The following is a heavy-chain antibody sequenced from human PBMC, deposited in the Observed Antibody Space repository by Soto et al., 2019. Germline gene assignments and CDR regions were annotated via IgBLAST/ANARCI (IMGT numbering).Heavy chain of an antibody. Sequence: QVHLVQSGTKVKKPGSSVTVSCKAAGGPYGKYSISWVRQAPGQGLEWRGRIIPIFDITNYAQKFQGRVTMTAYKSTSTVYMDLSSLISEDTAVYYCAISLLGDHYDSDALDSWGQGTLVSVSS. CDR3: AISLLGDHYDSDALDS. D-gene: IGHD3-22*01. CDR2: IIPIFDIT. J-gene: IGHJ4*02. CDR1: GGPYGKYS. V-gene: IGHV1-69*02.